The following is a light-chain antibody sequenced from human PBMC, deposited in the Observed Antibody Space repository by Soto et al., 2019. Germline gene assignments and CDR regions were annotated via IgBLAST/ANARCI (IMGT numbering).Light chain of an antibody. CDR1: QSVSSN. CDR3: QQYESYSPLT. V-gene: IGKV3-15*01. J-gene: IGKJ4*01. CDR2: GAS. Sequence: EIVMTQSPATLSVSPGERATLSCRASQSVSSNLGWYQQKPGQAPRLLIYGASTRATGIPARFRGSGSGTEFTLTISSLQSEDFATYYCQQYESYSPLTFGGGTKVEIK.